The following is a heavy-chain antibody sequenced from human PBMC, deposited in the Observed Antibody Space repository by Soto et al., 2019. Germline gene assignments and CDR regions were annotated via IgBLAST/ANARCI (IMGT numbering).Heavy chain of an antibody. Sequence: QVQVQQWGAGLLKPSETLSLTCAVYGGSFSDYYGTWIRQSPGKGLEWIGEINHSGITYYNPSLKSRVTISLDTSKNQFSLKLRSVTAADTAVYYCARGRLEWLLLGYGVDVWGQGTTVTVSS. CDR3: ARGRLEWLLLGYGVDV. CDR2: INHSGIT. V-gene: IGHV4-34*01. J-gene: IGHJ6*02. D-gene: IGHD3-3*01. CDR1: GGSFSDYY.